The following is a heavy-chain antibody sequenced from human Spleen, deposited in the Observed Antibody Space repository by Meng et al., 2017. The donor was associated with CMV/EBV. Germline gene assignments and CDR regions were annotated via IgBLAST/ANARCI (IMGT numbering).Heavy chain of an antibody. CDR3: VRDSYLNALYYGMDV. CDR1: GFTFSSYE. J-gene: IGHJ6*02. D-gene: IGHD2/OR15-2a*01. CDR2: ISSSGSTI. Sequence: GESLKISCAASGFTFSSYEMNWVRQAPGKGLEWVSYISSSGSTIYYADSVKGRFTISRDNAKNTLYLQMNSLRAEDTAVYYCVRDSYLNALYYGMDVWGQGTTVTVS. V-gene: IGHV3-48*03.